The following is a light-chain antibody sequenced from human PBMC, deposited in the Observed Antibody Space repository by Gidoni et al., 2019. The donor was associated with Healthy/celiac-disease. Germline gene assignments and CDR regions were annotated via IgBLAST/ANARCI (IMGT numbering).Light chain of an antibody. V-gene: IGKV3-20*01. J-gene: IGKJ1*01. Sequence: EIVLTQSPGTLSLSPGEIATLSCRASQSVSSSYLAWYQQKPGQAPRLLIYGASSRATGIPDRFSGSGSGTDCTLTISRLEPEDFAVYYCQQYGSSPRTFGQGTKVEIK. CDR3: QQYGSSPRT. CDR2: GAS. CDR1: QSVSSSY.